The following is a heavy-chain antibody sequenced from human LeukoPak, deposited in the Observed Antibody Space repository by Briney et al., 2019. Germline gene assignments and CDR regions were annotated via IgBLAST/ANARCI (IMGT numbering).Heavy chain of an antibody. CDR2: ISGSGGST. D-gene: IGHD3-22*01. CDR3: AKVHTIGYDAFDI. Sequence: GGSLRLSCAASGFTFSSYGMNWVRQAPGKGLEWVSAISGSGGSTYYADSVKGRFTISRDNSKNTLYLQMNSLRAEDTAVYYCAKVHTIGYDAFDIWGQGTMVTVSS. V-gene: IGHV3-23*01. J-gene: IGHJ3*02. CDR1: GFTFSSYG.